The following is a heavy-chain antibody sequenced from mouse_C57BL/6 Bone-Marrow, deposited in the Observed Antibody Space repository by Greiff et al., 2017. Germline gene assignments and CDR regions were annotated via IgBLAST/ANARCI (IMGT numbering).Heavy chain of an antibody. D-gene: IGHD1-1*01. CDR1: GYSITSGYY. CDR3: ARAPPYYYGSSYPYAMDY. V-gene: IGHV3-6*01. Sequence: DVKLQESGPGLVKPSQSLSLTCSVTGYSITSGYYWNWIRQFPGNKLEWMGYISYDGSNNYNPSLKNRISITRDTSKNQFFLKLNSVTTEDTATYYCARAPPYYYGSSYPYAMDYWGQGTSVTVSS. J-gene: IGHJ4*01. CDR2: ISYDGSN.